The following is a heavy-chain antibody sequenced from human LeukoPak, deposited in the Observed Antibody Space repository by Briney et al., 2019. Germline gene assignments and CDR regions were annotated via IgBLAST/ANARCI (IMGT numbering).Heavy chain of an antibody. Sequence: GGSLRLACAAAGFTFSSYAMDWVRQSPGKGMEWVGVISYDGSNKYYADSGKGRFTISRDNSKNTLHLQMNSLRAEDTAVYYCAREEDDILAGYYYFDYWGQGTLVTVSS. CDR1: GFTFSSYA. V-gene: IGHV3-30*03. J-gene: IGHJ4*02. D-gene: IGHD3-9*01. CDR2: ISYDGSNK. CDR3: AREEDDILAGYYYFDY.